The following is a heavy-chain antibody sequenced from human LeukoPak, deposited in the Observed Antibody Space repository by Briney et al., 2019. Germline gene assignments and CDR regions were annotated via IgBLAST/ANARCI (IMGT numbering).Heavy chain of an antibody. D-gene: IGHD2-2*01. CDR3: ARDTGYCSSTSCYRDYYYYYYMDV. V-gene: IGHV4-59*01. Sequence: KPSETLSLTCTVSGGSISSYYWSWIRQPPGKGLEWIGYIYYSGSTNYNPSLKSRVTISVDTSKNQFSLKLSSVTAADTAVYYCARDTGYCSSTSCYRDYYYYYYMDVWGKGTTVTVSS. CDR1: GGSISSYY. J-gene: IGHJ6*03. CDR2: IYYSGST.